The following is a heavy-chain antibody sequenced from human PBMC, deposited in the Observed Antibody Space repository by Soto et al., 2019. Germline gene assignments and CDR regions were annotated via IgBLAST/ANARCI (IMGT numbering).Heavy chain of an antibody. CDR3: ETDLQVAKGGFDP. J-gene: IGHJ5*02. Sequence: PGGSLRLSCAASGFTVSNTYMTWVRQPPGKGLECVSVIYTAGGTNYADSVKGRFIISRDNSKNTLYLQMNSLRAEDTAVYYCETDLQVAKGGFDPWGQGTLVTVSS. CDR1: GFTVSNTY. CDR2: IYTAGGT. D-gene: IGHD1-1*01. V-gene: IGHV3-53*01.